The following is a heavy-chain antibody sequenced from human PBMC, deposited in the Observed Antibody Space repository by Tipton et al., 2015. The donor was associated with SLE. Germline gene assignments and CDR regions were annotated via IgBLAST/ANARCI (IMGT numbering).Heavy chain of an antibody. V-gene: IGHV4-34*01. CDR3: ASGTLEWSHEPDY. J-gene: IGHJ4*02. CDR2: IYYSGSP. D-gene: IGHD3-3*01. Sequence: TLSHTCAVYGGSFSGHYWTWIRQPPGKGLEWIGNIYYSGSPYYNPSLKSRVTISVNTSKNQFSLRLSSVTAADTAMFYCASGTLEWSHEPDYWGQGTLATVSS. CDR1: GGSFSGHY.